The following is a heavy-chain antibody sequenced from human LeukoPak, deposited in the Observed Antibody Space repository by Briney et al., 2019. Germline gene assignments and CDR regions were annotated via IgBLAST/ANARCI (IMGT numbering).Heavy chain of an antibody. Sequence: GGSLRLSCAASGFTFSSYAMSWVRQAPGKGLEWVSAISGSGGSTYYADSVKGRFTISRDNSKNTLYLQMNSLRAEDTAVYYCARDSAHIVVVPVVIPPGLDDWFDPWGQGTLVTVSS. V-gene: IGHV3-23*01. CDR1: GFTFSSYA. D-gene: IGHD2-2*01. CDR2: ISGSGGST. J-gene: IGHJ5*02. CDR3: ARDSAHIVVVPVVIPPGLDDWFDP.